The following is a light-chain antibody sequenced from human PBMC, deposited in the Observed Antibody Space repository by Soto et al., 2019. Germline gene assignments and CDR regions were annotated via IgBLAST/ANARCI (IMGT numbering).Light chain of an antibody. J-gene: IGLJ1*01. CDR3: TSYTPSSTYV. CDR2: AVS. V-gene: IGLV2-14*03. Sequence: QSALTQPASVSGSPGQSITISCTGTRSDVGNYNYVSWYRQYPGKAPKLMIYAVSRRPSGVSNRFSGSKSGNTASLTISGLEAEDEADYYCTSYTPSSTYVFGTGTKVTVL. CDR1: RSDVGNYNY.